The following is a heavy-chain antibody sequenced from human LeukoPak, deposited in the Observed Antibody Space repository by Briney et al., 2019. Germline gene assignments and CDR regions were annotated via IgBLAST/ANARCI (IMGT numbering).Heavy chain of an antibody. D-gene: IGHD5-12*01. V-gene: IGHV4-30-2*01. J-gene: IGHJ4*02. CDR2: IYRSGST. Sequence: PSETLSLTCAVSGGSISSGGYSWSWIRQPPGKGLEWIGYIYRSGSTYYNPSLKSRVTISVDRSKNQFSLKLSSVTAADTAVYYCARVATVDIVATYFDYWGQGTLVTVSS. CDR3: ARVATVDIVATYFDY. CDR1: GGSISSGGYS.